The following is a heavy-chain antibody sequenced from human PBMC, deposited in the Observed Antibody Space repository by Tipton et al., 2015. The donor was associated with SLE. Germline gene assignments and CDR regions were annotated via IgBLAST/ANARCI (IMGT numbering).Heavy chain of an antibody. J-gene: IGHJ2*01. CDR1: GGSISSYY. D-gene: IGHD4-11*01. V-gene: IGHV4-4*07. Sequence: TLSLTCTVSGGSISSYYWSWIRQPAGKGLEWIGRIYSSGSTNDNPSLKSRVTMSVDTSKNQFSPKLSSVIAADTAVYYCAREFLNPVTTVHYYFDLWGRGTLVTVSS. CDR3: AREFLNPVTTVHYYFDL. CDR2: IYSSGST.